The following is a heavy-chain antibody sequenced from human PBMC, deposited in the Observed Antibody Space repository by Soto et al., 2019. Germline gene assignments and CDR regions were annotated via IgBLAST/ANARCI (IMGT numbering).Heavy chain of an antibody. CDR2: MNPNSGNT. CDR1: GYTFTSYD. V-gene: IGHV1-8*01. CDR3: ARGFLDFVVEPAAPHYYSYMAV. J-gene: IGHJ6*03. D-gene: IGHD2-2*01. Sequence: ASVKVSCKASGYTFTSYDINWVRQATGQGLEWMGWMNPNSGNTGYAQKFQGRVTMTRNTSISTAYMELSSLRSEDTAVYYCARGFLDFVVEPAAPHYYSYMAVWGKGTTVTVSS.